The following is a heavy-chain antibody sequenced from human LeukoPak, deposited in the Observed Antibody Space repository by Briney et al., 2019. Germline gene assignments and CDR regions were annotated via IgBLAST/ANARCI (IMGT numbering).Heavy chain of an antibody. V-gene: IGHV4-4*07. D-gene: IGHD3-16*02. CDR2: IYTSGST. J-gene: IGHJ6*03. CDR3: ARLGGYQVGHYYYYMDV. CDR1: GGSISSYY. Sequence: SETLSLTCTVSGGSISSYYWSWIRQPAGKGLEWIGRIYTSGSTNYNPSLKSRLTISVDTSRNQFSLNLSSVTAADTAVYYCARLGGYQVGHYYYYMDVWGKGTTVTVSS.